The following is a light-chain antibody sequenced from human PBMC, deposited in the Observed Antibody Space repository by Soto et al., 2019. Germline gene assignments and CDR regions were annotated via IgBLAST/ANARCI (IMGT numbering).Light chain of an antibody. CDR2: RTD. CDR1: SSNIGSNF. Sequence: QSVLTQPPSVSGTPGQRVTISCSGSSSNIGSNFVYWYQQLPGTAPKLLIYRTDQRPSGVPDRFSGSKPGTSASLAISGLRSDDEADYYCAAWDNSPRWVFGGGTKLTVL. V-gene: IGLV1-47*01. CDR3: AAWDNSPRWV. J-gene: IGLJ3*02.